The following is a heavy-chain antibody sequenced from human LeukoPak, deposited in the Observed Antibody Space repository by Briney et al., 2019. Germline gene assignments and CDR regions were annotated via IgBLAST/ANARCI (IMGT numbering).Heavy chain of an antibody. CDR2: IWYDGSNK. CDR1: GFIFSSYG. CDR3: ARDSGGSPDY. Sequence: GGSLRLSCVASGFIFSSYGMHWVRQAPGKGLEWVAVIWYDGSNKYYADSVKGRFTISRDNSKNTLYLQMNSLRAEDTAVYYCARDSGGSPDYWGQGTLVTVSS. J-gene: IGHJ4*02. D-gene: IGHD1-26*01. V-gene: IGHV3-33*08.